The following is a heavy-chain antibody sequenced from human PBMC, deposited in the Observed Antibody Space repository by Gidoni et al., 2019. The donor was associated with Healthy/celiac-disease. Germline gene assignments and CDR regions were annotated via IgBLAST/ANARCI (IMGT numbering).Heavy chain of an antibody. J-gene: IGHJ3*02. CDR3: AGRERGGAFDI. CDR2: ISWNSGSI. CDR1: GFTFDDYA. Sequence: EVQLVESGGGLVQPGRSLRLSCAASGFTFDDYAMHWVRQAPGKGLGWVSCISWNSGSIGYADSVKGRFTISRDNAKNSLYLQMNSLRAEDTALYYCAGRERGGAFDIWGQGTMVTVSS. D-gene: IGHD3-16*01. V-gene: IGHV3-9*01.